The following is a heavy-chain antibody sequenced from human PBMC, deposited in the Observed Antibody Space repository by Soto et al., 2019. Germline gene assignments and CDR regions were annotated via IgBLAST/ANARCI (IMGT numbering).Heavy chain of an antibody. CDR3: ARGWGRIFDY. CDR2: INQSGST. D-gene: IGHD7-27*01. V-gene: IGHV4-34*01. CDR1: GGSFSGYY. Sequence: QVQLQQWGAGLLKPSETLSLTCAVYGGSFSGYYWNWIRQPPGKGLEWIGEINQSGSTNYNPSLRSRVTLSVHTSKNQFSLKLSSVTAADPAVYYCARGWGRIFDYWGQGTLVTVSS. J-gene: IGHJ4*02.